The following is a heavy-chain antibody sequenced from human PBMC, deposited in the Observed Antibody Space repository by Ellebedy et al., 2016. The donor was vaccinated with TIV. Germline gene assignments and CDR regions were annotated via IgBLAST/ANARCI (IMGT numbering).Heavy chain of an antibody. CDR1: GFPFSNFA. D-gene: IGHD3-10*01. Sequence: GESLKISXTASGFPFSNFALNWVRQAPGQGLEWVAGIIGSGDTTYYADSVRGRFTIIRDNSKNTLFLAMNSLRDEDTAKYNCAKSAAYYFGSGRENFDFWGQGTVVTVSS. V-gene: IGHV3-23*01. J-gene: IGHJ4*02. CDR2: IIGSGDTT. CDR3: AKSAAYYFGSGRENFDF.